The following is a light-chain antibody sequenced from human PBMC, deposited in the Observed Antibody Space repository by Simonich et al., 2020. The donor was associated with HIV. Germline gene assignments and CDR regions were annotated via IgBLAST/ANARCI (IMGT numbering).Light chain of an antibody. V-gene: IGLV2-14*03. CDR3: SSYTSSSTLV. Sequence: QSALTQPASVSGSPGQSITISCPGTSSDVGGYNYVSWYQQHPGNAPQLMIYDVSNRPSGVSNRFAGSKSGNTASLTSSGLQAEDEADYYCSSYTSSSTLVFGGGTKLTVL. CDR2: DVS. J-gene: IGLJ2*01. CDR1: SSDVGGYNY.